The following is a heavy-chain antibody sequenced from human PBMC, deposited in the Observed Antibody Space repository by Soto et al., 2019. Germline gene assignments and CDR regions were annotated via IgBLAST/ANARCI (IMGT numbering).Heavy chain of an antibody. J-gene: IGHJ4*02. CDR3: AKEAGDH. Sequence: QMQLVQSGAEVKERGSSVKISCKTSGGTFNTYALTWVRQAPGQGLEWIGGIIPIFGIKNVAQRFQGRVTINADESLTTAYMEMTSLRSDDTAVYYCAKEAGDHWGQGTLVTDSS. CDR1: GGTFNTYA. CDR2: IIPIFGIK. D-gene: IGHD3-10*01. V-gene: IGHV1-69*01.